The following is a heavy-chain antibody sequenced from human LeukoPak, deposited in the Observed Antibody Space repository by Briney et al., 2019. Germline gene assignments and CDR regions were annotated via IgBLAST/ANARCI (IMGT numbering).Heavy chain of an antibody. D-gene: IGHD7-27*01. CDR2: INPNIPNTDDT. CDR3: ARDLPSTSNWELDY. J-gene: IGHJ4*02. V-gene: IGHV1-2*06. CDR1: GYTSIDYY. Sequence: GASVKVSCKASGYTSIDYYIHWVRQAPGQGLEWMGRINPNIPNTDDTDYAQNFQGRVTMTRDTSISTAFMELSRLTSDDTAVYYCARDLPSTSNWELDYWGQGTLSPSPQ.